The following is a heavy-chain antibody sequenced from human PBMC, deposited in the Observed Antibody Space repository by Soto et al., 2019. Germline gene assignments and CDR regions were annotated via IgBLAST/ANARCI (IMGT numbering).Heavy chain of an antibody. Sequence: QVQLVESGGGVVQSGGSLTLSCTVSGFFLSDYGMHWVRQAPGKGLEWVAATSYDGSSEYYSDSVKDRFTTSRDNSKNTVYLHMNRLIAEDKGLYYCAKGGGLNQLLSGSDHWGQGTLVTVSS. V-gene: IGHV3-33*05. J-gene: IGHJ4*02. CDR1: GFFLSDYG. CDR3: AKGGGLNQLLSGSDH. CDR2: TSYDGSSE. D-gene: IGHD1-26*01.